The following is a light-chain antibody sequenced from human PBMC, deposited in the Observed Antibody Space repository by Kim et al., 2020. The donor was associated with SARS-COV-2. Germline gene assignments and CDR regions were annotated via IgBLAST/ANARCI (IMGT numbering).Light chain of an antibody. J-gene: IGKJ1*01. Sequence: DIQMTQSPSSLSASVGDRVTMTCRASQAISNYLAWYQQKPGKVPKILIFDASRLASGVSSRFSGSGFGTDFTLTIRSLQPEDVATYYCHKYDNGPSTFGQGTKLEIK. CDR3: HKYDNGPST. V-gene: IGKV1-27*01. CDR2: DAS. CDR1: QAISNY.